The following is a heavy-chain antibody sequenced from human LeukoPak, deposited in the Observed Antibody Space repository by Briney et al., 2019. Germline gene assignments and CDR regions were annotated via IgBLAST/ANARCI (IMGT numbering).Heavy chain of an antibody. CDR3: ARSGIAAYATDY. CDR2: IYYSGST. D-gene: IGHD6-13*01. Sequence: SETLSLTCTVSGGSMSSSSNYWGWIRQPPGKGLEWIGSIYYSGSTHYNPSLKSRVTISVDTSKNQFSLKLSSVTAADTAVYYCARSGIAAYATDYWGQGTLVTVSS. V-gene: IGHV4-39*07. CDR1: GGSMSSSSNY. J-gene: IGHJ4*02.